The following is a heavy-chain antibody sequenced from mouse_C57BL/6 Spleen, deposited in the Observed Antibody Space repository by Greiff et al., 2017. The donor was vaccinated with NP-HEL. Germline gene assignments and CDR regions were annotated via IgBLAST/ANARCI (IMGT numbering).Heavy chain of an antibody. CDR2: IYPGSGNT. CDR3: ARWDYDDVDV. CDR1: GYTFTDYY. V-gene: IGHV1-76*01. Sequence: QVQLQQSGAELVRPGASVKLSCKASGYTFTDYYINWVKQRPGQGLEWIARIYPGSGNTYYNEKFKGKATLTAEKSSSTAYMQLSSLTSEDSAVYFCARWDYDDVDVWGTGTTVTVSS. D-gene: IGHD2-4*01. J-gene: IGHJ1*03.